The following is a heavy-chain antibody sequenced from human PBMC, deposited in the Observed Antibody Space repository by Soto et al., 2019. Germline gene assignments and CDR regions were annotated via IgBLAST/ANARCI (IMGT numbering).Heavy chain of an antibody. CDR2: VSFDGSNK. D-gene: IGHD6-13*01. CDR3: ARDQTGITTAGGGRIDH. J-gene: IGHJ4*02. CDR1: GFTFSPHA. V-gene: IGHV3-30-3*01. Sequence: PGGSLRLSCAASGFTFSPHAMHGVRQATGKGPECVAIVSFDGSNKYYADSVKGRFTISRDNSKNTLYLQMSGLTPEDTAFYYCARDQTGITTAGGGRIDHWGQGTLVTVSS.